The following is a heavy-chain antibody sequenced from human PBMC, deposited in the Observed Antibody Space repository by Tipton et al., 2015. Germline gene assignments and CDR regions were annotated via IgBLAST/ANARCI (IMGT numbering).Heavy chain of an antibody. Sequence: SLRLSCAASGFKFSDHHMNWIRQAPGKGLEWISYISNSGDITYYADSVKGRFTISRVNANNSLYLQMNGLRAEDTAMYYRATPSSHYSIMTGHKRQVNWFNTFDTWGQGTLVTVSS. CDR2: ISNSGDIT. D-gene: IGHD3-9*01. CDR1: GFKFSDHH. V-gene: IGHV3-11*01. J-gene: IGHJ5*02. CDR3: ATPSSHYSIMTGHKRQVNWFNTFDT.